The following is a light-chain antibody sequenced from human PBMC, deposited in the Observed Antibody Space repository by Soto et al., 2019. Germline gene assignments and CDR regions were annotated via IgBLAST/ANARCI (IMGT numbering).Light chain of an antibody. CDR2: GAS. V-gene: IGKV3-20*01. CDR1: QSVSSSY. J-gene: IGKJ2*01. Sequence: EIVLTQSPGTLSLSPGDRATLSCRTSQSVSSSYLAWYQQKPGQAPRLLIYGASRRATGIPDRFSGSGSGTDFTLTNSRLEPEDFAVYFCQQYASSSYPFGQGTKLEIK. CDR3: QQYASSSYP.